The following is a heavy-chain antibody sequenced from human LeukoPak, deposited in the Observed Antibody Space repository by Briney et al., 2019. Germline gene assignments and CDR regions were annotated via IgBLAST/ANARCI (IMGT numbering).Heavy chain of an antibody. CDR2: IYISGST. CDR3: ARGESGCSYGTPFDY. Sequence: SETLSLTCTVSGGSISSYYWSWIRQPAGKGLEWIGRIYISGSTNYNPSLKRRVTMSVDTSKNQFSLKLSSVTAADTAVYYCARGESGCSYGTPFDYWGQGTLVTVSS. V-gene: IGHV4-4*07. CDR1: GGSISSYY. J-gene: IGHJ4*02. D-gene: IGHD5-18*01.